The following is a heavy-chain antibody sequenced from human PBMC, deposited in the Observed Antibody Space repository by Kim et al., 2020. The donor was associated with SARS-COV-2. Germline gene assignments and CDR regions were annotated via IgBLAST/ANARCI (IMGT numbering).Heavy chain of an antibody. CDR3: AGNIVVVVAATQGAFDY. Sequence: SETLSLTCTVSGGSISSSSYYWGWIRQPPGKGLEWIGSIYYSGSTYYNPSLKSRVTISVDTSKNQFSLKLSSVTAADTAVYYCAGNIVVVVAATQGAFDYWGQGTLVTGSS. D-gene: IGHD2-15*01. J-gene: IGHJ4*02. V-gene: IGHV4-39*01. CDR1: GGSISSSSYY. CDR2: IYYSGST.